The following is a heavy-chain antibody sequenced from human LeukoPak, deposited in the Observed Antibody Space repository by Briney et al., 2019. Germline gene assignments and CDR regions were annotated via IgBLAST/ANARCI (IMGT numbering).Heavy chain of an antibody. CDR2: IYYSGST. CDR1: GGSISSYY. V-gene: IGHV4-59*12. J-gene: IGHJ4*02. Sequence: SETLSLTCTVSGGSISSYYWSWIRQPPGKGLEWIGYIYYSGSTYYNPSLKSRVTISVDTSKNQFSLKLSSVTAADTAVYYCARDSYYDSSGYLYWGQGTLVTVSS. D-gene: IGHD3-22*01. CDR3: ARDSYYDSSGYLY.